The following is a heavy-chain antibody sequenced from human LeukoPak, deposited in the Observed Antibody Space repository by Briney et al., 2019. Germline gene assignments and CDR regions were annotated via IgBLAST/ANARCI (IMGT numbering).Heavy chain of an antibody. V-gene: IGHV1-3*01. D-gene: IGHD2-15*01. CDR2: INSGNGNT. CDR1: GYTFTSYG. J-gene: IGHJ4*02. Sequence: ASVKVSCKASGYTFTSYGISWVRQAPGQRLEWMGWINSGNGNTKYSQSFQGRVTITRDTSASTAYMEVSSLRSEDTAVYYCARVGYCPGYNCYPYFDHWGQGTLVTVSS. CDR3: ARVGYCPGYNCYPYFDH.